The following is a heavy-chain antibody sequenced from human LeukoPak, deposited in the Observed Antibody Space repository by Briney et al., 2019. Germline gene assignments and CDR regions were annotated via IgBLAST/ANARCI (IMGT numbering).Heavy chain of an antibody. Sequence: GGSLRLSCAASGFTFSSYAMHWVRQAPGKGLEWVALISYDGSNKYYADSVKARFIISRDNSKNTLYLQMNSLRAEDTAVYYCAKDLRLHSSGYYELIWGQGTLVTVSS. CDR3: AKDLRLHSSGYYELI. D-gene: IGHD3-22*01. V-gene: IGHV3-30*04. J-gene: IGHJ4*02. CDR2: ISYDGSNK. CDR1: GFTFSSYA.